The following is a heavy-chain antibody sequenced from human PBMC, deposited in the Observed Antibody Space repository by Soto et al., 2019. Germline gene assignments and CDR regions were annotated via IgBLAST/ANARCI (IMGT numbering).Heavy chain of an antibody. D-gene: IGHD5-18*01. CDR1: GFTFSSYS. Sequence: VGSLRLSCAASGFTFSSYSMNWVRQAPGKGLEWVSSISSSSSYIYYADSVKGRFTISRDNAKNSLYLQMNSLRAEDTAVYYCVRIQLYYYYYYGMDVWGQGTTVTVSS. CDR2: ISSSSSYI. V-gene: IGHV3-21*01. J-gene: IGHJ6*02. CDR3: VRIQLYYYYYYGMDV.